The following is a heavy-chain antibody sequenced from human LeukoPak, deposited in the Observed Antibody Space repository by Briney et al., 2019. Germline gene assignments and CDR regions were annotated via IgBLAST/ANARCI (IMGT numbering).Heavy chain of an antibody. CDR2: IKQDGSEK. Sequence: PGGSLRLSCAASGFTFSSYWMSWVRQAPGKGLEWVANIKQDGSEKYYVDSVKGRFTISRDNAKNSLYLQMNSLRAEDTAVYYCARGGTYYYDSSGNTFDPWGQGTLVTVSS. V-gene: IGHV3-7*01. D-gene: IGHD3-22*01. J-gene: IGHJ5*02. CDR1: GFTFSSYW. CDR3: ARGGTYYYDSSGNTFDP.